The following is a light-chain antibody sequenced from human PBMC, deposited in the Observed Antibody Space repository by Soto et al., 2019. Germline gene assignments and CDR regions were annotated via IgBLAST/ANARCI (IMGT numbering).Light chain of an antibody. CDR2: KAS. CDR1: QTISSW. V-gene: IGKV1-5*03. Sequence: DIHITPSPSTPSGSLGDRVTITCLASQTISSWLAWYQQKPGKAPKLLIYKASTLKSGVPSRFSGSGSGTEFTLTISSLQPDDFATYYCQHYNSYSEAFGQGTKVDIK. J-gene: IGKJ1*01. CDR3: QHYNSYSEA.